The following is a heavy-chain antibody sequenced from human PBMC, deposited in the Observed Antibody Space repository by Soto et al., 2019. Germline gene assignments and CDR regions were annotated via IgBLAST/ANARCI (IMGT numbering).Heavy chain of an antibody. CDR1: GGSISSGGYY. D-gene: IGHD2-21*01. Sequence: QVQLQESGPGLVKPSQTLSLTCTVSGGSISSGGYYWSWIRQHPGKVLEWIGYIYYSGSTYYNPSLKSRVTLSVDTSKDQFSLQLSSVTAADTAVYYCARVVGDRAVARFDPWCQGTLVTVSS. V-gene: IGHV4-31*03. CDR3: ARVVGDRAVARFDP. J-gene: IGHJ5*02. CDR2: IYYSGST.